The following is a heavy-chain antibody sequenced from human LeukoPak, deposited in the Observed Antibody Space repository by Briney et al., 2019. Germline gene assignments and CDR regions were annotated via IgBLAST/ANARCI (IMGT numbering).Heavy chain of an antibody. CDR3: ARARGIVVVVAATGSYYYMDV. CDR2: ISAYNGNT. V-gene: IGHV1-18*01. CDR1: GYTFTSYG. J-gene: IGHJ6*03. D-gene: IGHD2-15*01. Sequence: ASVTVSCRASGYTFTSYGISWVRQAPGQGLEWMGWISAYNGNTNYAQKLQGRVTMTTDTSTSTAYMELRSLRSDDTAVYYCARARGIVVVVAATGSYYYMDVWGKGTTVTVSS.